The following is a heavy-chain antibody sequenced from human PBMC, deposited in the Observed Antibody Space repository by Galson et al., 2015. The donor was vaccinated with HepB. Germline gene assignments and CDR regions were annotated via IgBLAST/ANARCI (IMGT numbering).Heavy chain of an antibody. J-gene: IGHJ4*02. D-gene: IGHD5-18*01. V-gene: IGHV3-23*01. CDR3: AKGGAAMVNFDY. CDR2: ISGSGGST. Sequence: SLRLSCAASGFTFSSYAMSWVRQAPGKGLEWVSAISGSGGSTYYADSVKGRFTISRDNSKNTLYLQMNSLRAEDTAVYYCAKGGAAMVNFDYWGQGTLVTVSS. CDR1: GFTFSSYA.